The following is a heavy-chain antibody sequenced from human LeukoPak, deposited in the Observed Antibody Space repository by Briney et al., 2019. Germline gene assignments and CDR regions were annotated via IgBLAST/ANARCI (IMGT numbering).Heavy chain of an antibody. Sequence: SQTLSLTCAISGDSVSSNSAAWIWIRQSPSRGLEWLGRTYYRSKWFSDYAVSVKSRITINADTSKNQFALQLNSVTPEDTAVYYCAKVRDGGYDSFDYWGQGTLVTVSS. V-gene: IGHV6-1*01. CDR1: GDSVSSNSAA. J-gene: IGHJ4*02. D-gene: IGHD5-12*01. CDR2: TYYRSKWFS. CDR3: AKVRDGGYDSFDY.